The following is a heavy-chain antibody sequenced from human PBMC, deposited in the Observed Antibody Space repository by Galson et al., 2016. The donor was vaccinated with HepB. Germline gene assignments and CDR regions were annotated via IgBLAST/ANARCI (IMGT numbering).Heavy chain of an antibody. Sequence: SLRLSCAASGFTFINYAMTWVRQAPGKGLEWVSAINNRGSSTYYAASVRGRFTISRDNSKGTLYLQMNSLRAEDTAVYYCAKDHPDYSESGSDYYFDNWGQGILVTVSA. J-gene: IGHJ4*02. CDR2: INNRGSST. CDR3: AKDHPDYSESGSDYYFDN. CDR1: GFTFINYA. V-gene: IGHV3-23*01. D-gene: IGHD3-10*01.